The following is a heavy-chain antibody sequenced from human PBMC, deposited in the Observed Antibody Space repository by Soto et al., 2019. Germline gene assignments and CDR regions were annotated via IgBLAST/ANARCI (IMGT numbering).Heavy chain of an antibody. V-gene: IGHV3-23*01. J-gene: IGHJ4*02. Sequence: GGSLRLSCAASGFTFSSYAMSWVRQSPGKGLEWVSVISGSGGSTYYADSVKGRFTISRDNSKNTLYLQMNSLRADDTAVYYCAKVGKAMLTYYFDYWGQGTLVTVSS. D-gene: IGHD3-16*01. CDR1: GFTFSSYA. CDR2: ISGSGGST. CDR3: AKVGKAMLTYYFDY.